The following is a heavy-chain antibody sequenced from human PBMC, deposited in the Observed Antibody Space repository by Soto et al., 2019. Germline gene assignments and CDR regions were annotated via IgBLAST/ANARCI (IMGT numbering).Heavy chain of an antibody. CDR3: ARDWATYYCDSSGPHYYYGMDV. CDR2: INSDGSST. J-gene: IGHJ6*02. CDR1: GFTFSSYW. D-gene: IGHD3-22*01. Sequence: GGSLRLSCAASGFTFSSYWMHWVRQAPGKGLVWVSRINSDGSSTSYADSVKGRFTISRDNAKNTLYLQMNSLRAEDTAVYYCARDWATYYCDSSGPHYYYGMDVWGQGTTVTVSS. V-gene: IGHV3-74*01.